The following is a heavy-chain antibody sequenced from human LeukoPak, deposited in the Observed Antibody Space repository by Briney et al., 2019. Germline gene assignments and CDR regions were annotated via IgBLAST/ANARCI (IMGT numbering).Heavy chain of an antibody. CDR2: IIPIFDTT. V-gene: IGHV1-69*05. Sequence: SVKVSCKASGGTFNTYSICWVRQAPGQGLEWMGRIIPIFDTTTYAQKFQGRVTITTDESSSTAYMELSSLRSEDTAVYYCARTPRTPGNYMDVWGKGTTVTVSS. J-gene: IGHJ6*03. D-gene: IGHD1-14*01. CDR3: ARTPRTPGNYMDV. CDR1: GGTFNTYS.